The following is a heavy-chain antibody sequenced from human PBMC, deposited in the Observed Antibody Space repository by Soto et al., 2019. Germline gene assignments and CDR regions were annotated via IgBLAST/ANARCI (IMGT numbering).Heavy chain of an antibody. D-gene: IGHD6-19*01. CDR3: ASQATGWYPDF. J-gene: IGHJ4*02. CDR2: IYSSGST. Sequence: QVQLQESGPGLVKPSQTLSLTCTVSGGSISSAGYYWSWIRQFPGKGLEWIGYIYSSGSTYYNPSLKSRVTISEDTSKNQSSLKLSSVTAADTAVYYCASQATGWYPDFWGQGTLVTVSS. CDR1: GGSISSAGYY. V-gene: IGHV4-31*03.